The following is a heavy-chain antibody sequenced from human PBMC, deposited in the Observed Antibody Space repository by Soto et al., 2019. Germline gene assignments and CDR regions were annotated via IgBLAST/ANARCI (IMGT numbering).Heavy chain of an antibody. Sequence: GESLKISCKGSGYSFTSYWISWVRQMPGKGLEWMGRIDPSDSYTNYSPSFQGHATISADKSISTAYLQWSSLKASDTAMYYCARHNPDYYYDSSGYYYVSPNDYYYYGMDVWGQGTTVTVSS. D-gene: IGHD3-22*01. J-gene: IGHJ6*02. CDR1: GYSFTSYW. CDR2: IDPSDSYT. CDR3: ARHNPDYYYDSSGYYYVSPNDYYYYGMDV. V-gene: IGHV5-10-1*01.